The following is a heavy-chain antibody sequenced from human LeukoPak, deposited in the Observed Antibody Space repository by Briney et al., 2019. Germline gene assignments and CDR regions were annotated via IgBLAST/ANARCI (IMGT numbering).Heavy chain of an antibody. V-gene: IGHV1-69*13. CDR2: IIPIFGTA. D-gene: IGHD6-25*01. J-gene: IGHJ6*02. CDR3: ARCGQAPYYYYGMDV. CDR1: GGTFSSYA. Sequence: SVTVSCKASGGTFSSYAISWVRQAPGQGLEWMGGIIPIFGTANYAQKFQGRVTITADESTSTAYMELSSLRSEDTAVYYCARCGQAPYYYYGMDVWGQGTTVTVSS.